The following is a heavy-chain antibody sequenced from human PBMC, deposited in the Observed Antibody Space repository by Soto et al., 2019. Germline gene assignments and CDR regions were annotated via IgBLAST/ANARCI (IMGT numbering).Heavy chain of an antibody. CDR1: GYTFTSYY. J-gene: IGHJ4*02. CDR2: INPSGGST. CDR3: ATDRRYSSSWYYFDY. D-gene: IGHD6-13*01. V-gene: IGHV1-46*01. Sequence: GASVKVSCKASGYTFTSYYMHWVRQAPGQGLEWMGIINPSGGSTSYAQKFQGRVTMTEDTSTDTAYMELSSLRSEDTAVYYCATDRRYSSSWYYFDYWGQGTLVTVSS.